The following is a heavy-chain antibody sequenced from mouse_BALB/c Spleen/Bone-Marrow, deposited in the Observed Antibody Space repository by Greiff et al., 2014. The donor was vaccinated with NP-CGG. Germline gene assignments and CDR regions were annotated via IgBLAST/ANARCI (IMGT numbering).Heavy chain of an antibody. J-gene: IGHJ2*01. Sequence: EVKLVESGAELVKPGASVKLSCTASGFNIKDTYMHWVKQSPEQGLEWIGRIDPANGNTKYDPKFQGKATITADTSSNTAYLQLSSLTSEDTAVYYCARYYYGSSYFDYWGQGTTLTVSS. D-gene: IGHD1-1*01. V-gene: IGHV14-3*02. CDR3: ARYYYGSSYFDY. CDR2: IDPANGNT. CDR1: GFNIKDTY.